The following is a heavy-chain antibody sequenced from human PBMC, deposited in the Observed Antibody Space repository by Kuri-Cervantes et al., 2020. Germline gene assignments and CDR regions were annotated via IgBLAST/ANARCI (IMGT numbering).Heavy chain of an antibody. Sequence: GSLRLSCAVSGGSISSSNWWSWVRQPPGKGLEWIGEMNHSGSTNYNPSLKSRVTISVETSKNQFSLNLSSVTAADTAVYYCARGNWLFDAFDIWGQGTMVTVSS. CDR1: GGSISSSNW. CDR2: MNHSGST. D-gene: IGHD3-9*01. V-gene: IGHV4-4*02. CDR3: ARGNWLFDAFDI. J-gene: IGHJ3*02.